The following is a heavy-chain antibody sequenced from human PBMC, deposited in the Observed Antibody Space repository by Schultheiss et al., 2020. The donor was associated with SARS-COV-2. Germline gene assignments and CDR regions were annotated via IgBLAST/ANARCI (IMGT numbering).Heavy chain of an antibody. CDR1: GFTFSSYA. V-gene: IGHV3-23*01. CDR3: AKWAGRYYDSSGYYNYFDY. D-gene: IGHD3-22*01. CDR2: ISGSGGST. J-gene: IGHJ4*02. Sequence: GGSLRLSCAASGFTFSSYAMSWVRQAPGKGLEWVSAISGSGGSTYYADSVKGRFTISRDNSKNTLYLQMNSLRAEDTAVYYCAKWAGRYYDSSGYYNYFDYWGQGTLVTVSS.